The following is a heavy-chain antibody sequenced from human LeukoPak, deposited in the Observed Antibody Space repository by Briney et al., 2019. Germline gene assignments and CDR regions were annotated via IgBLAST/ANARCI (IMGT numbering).Heavy chain of an antibody. Sequence: GGSLRLSCVASGFTFDDYAMHWIRQAPGKGLEWVSGITWNSRSSAYVDSVRGRFSISRDNAKNSLYLQMNNLRPEDTAFYYCAKGRRGSYRDYFDHWGQGSLVGVSS. CDR3: AKGRRGSYRDYFDH. CDR2: ITWNSRSS. D-gene: IGHD3-16*02. CDR1: GFTFDDYA. J-gene: IGHJ5*02. V-gene: IGHV3-9*01.